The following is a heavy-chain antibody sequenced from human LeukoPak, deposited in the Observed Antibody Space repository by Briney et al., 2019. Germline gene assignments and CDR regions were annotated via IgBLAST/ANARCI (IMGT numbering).Heavy chain of an antibody. D-gene: IGHD3-22*01. CDR2: IYYSGST. Sequence: PSETLSLTCTVPGGSISSSSYYWGWIRQPPGKGLEWIGSIYYSGSTYYNPSLKSRVTISVDTSKNQFSLKLSSVTAEDTAVYYCARSVFRYYDSSGYSGYFDYWGQGTLVTVSS. J-gene: IGHJ4*02. CDR1: GGSISSSSYY. CDR3: ARSVFRYYDSSGYSGYFDY. V-gene: IGHV4-39*07.